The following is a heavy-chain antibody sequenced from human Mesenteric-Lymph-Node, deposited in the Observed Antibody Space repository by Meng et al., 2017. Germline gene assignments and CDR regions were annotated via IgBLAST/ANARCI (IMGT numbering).Heavy chain of an antibody. Sequence: SETLSLTCAVYGGSFSGYYWSWIRQPPGKGLEWIGEINHSGSTNYNPSLKSRVTISVDTSKNQFSLKPSSVTAADTAVYYCARDRRDGYNRYYFDYWGQGTLVTVSS. V-gene: IGHV4-34*01. D-gene: IGHD5-24*01. CDR3: ARDRRDGYNRYYFDY. CDR1: GGSFSGYY. J-gene: IGHJ4*02. CDR2: INHSGST.